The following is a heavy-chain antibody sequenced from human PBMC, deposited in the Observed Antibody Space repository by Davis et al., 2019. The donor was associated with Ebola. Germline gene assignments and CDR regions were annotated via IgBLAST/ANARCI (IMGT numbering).Heavy chain of an antibody. V-gene: IGHV3-30-3*01. D-gene: IGHD1-7*01. CDR2: ISYDGSNK. Sequence: PGGSLRLSCAASGFTFSSYAMHWVRQAPGKGLEWVAVISYDGSNKYYADSVKGRFTISRDNSKNTLYLQMNSLRAEDTAVYYCARGLEITATIYFDYWGQGTLVTVSS. CDR1: GFTFSSYA. J-gene: IGHJ4*02. CDR3: ARGLEITATIYFDY.